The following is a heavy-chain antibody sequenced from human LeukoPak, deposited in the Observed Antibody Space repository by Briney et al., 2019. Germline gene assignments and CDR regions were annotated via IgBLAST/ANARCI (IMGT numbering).Heavy chain of an antibody. Sequence: PGGSLRLSCAASGFTFSSCWMSWVRQAPGKGLEWVANIKQDGSEKYYVDSVKGRFTISRDNAKNSLYLQMNSLRAEDTAVYYCARGVDYWGQGTLVTVSS. CDR1: GFTFSSCW. CDR3: ARGVDY. V-gene: IGHV3-7*01. J-gene: IGHJ4*02. CDR2: IKQDGSEK.